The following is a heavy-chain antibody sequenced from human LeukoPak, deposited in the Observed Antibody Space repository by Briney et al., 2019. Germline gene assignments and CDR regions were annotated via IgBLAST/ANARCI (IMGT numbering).Heavy chain of an antibody. Sequence: GGSLRLSCAASGFTFSSYWMSWVRQAPGKGLEWVANIKQDGSEKYYVDSVKGRFTISRDSAKNSLYLQMNSLRAEDTAVYYCARDSPKHYYGLYYYGMDVWGQGTTVTVSS. CDR3: ARDSPKHYYGLYYYGMDV. D-gene: IGHD3-10*01. V-gene: IGHV3-7*01. J-gene: IGHJ6*02. CDR1: GFTFSSYW. CDR2: IKQDGSEK.